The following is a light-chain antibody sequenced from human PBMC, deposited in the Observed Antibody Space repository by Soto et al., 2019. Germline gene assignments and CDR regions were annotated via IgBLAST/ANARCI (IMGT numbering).Light chain of an antibody. J-gene: IGKJ1*01. V-gene: IGKV1-6*01. CDR1: QDISKD. CDR3: LQDHDYPRT. CDR2: SAT. Sequence: AIQMTQSPTSLSASVGDRVIITCRASQDISKDLGWYQQKPGKAPKFLIYSATSTQSGVPSTFSGSGFGTDFTLTISSLQPEDCATYYCLQDHDYPRTFGQGTKVEFK.